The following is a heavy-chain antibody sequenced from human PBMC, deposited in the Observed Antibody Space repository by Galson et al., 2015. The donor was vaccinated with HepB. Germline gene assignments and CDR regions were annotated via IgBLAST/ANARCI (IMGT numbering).Heavy chain of an antibody. V-gene: IGHV3-23*01. D-gene: IGHD3-16*01. J-gene: IGHJ5*02. CDR1: GFIFRHHA. CDR2: INGRGSTR. Sequence: SLRLSCAGSGFIFRHHAMAWIRQAPGKGLEWVSGINGRGSTRSYSDAVKGRFPISRDNSKDTVFLQMDNLRAEDTAVYYWVEEGSWFGRDWFDPWGQGAPVTVS. CDR3: VEEGSWFGRDWFDP.